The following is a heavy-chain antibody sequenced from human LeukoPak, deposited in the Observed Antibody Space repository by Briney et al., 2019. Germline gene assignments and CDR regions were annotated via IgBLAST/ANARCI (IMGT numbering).Heavy chain of an antibody. CDR3: AAPYCTNGVCFYYMDV. CDR2: ISGSGGST. J-gene: IGHJ6*03. Sequence: GGSLRLSYASAGCTFSCYAMRWVRKAPGEGLELVSAISGSGGSTYYADSVKGRFTISRDNSKNTLYLQMNSLRAEDTAVYYCAAPYCTNGVCFYYMDVWGKGTTVTVSS. V-gene: IGHV3-23*01. CDR1: GCTFSCYA. D-gene: IGHD2-8*01.